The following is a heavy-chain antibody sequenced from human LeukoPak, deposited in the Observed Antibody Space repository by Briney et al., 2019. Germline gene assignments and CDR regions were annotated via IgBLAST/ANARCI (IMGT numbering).Heavy chain of an antibody. CDR1: GFSLSTSGMC. Sequence: SGPTLVKPTQTLTLTCTFSGFSLSTSGMCVNWIRQPPGKALEWLARIDWDDDKYYSTSLKTRLTISKDTSKNQVVLTMTNMDPVDTATYYCARNSGAFRPDDAFDIWGQGTMVTVSS. J-gene: IGHJ3*02. CDR3: ARNSGAFRPDDAFDI. V-gene: IGHV2-70*11. CDR2: IDWDDDK. D-gene: IGHD2-15*01.